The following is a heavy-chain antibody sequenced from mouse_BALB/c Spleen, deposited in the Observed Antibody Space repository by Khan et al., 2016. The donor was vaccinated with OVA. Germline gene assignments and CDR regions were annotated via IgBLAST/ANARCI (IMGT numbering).Heavy chain of an antibody. CDR3: ARRNYFGYTFAY. D-gene: IGHD1-2*01. Sequence: VQLQESGAELARPGASVKLSCTASGYTFTDYYINWVKQRTGQGLEWIGEISPGSGDTYYNERFMGKATLTADKSSRTAYMQLSSLTSEASAVYFCARRNYFGYTFAYWGQGTLVTVSA. J-gene: IGHJ3*01. V-gene: IGHV1-77*01. CDR1: GYTFTDYY. CDR2: ISPGSGDT.